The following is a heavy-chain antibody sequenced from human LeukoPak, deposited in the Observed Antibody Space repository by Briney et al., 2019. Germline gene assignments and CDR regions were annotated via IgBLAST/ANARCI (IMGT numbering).Heavy chain of an antibody. CDR1: GGSISSSSYY. CDR3: ASQDERITMVRGVIRFDY. Sequence: PSETLSLTCTVSGGSISSSSYYWGWIRQPPGKGLEWIGSIYYSGSTYYNPSLKSRVTISVDTSKNQFSLKLSSVTAADTAVYYCASQDERITMVRGVIRFDYWGQGTPVTVSS. D-gene: IGHD3-10*01. V-gene: IGHV4-39*01. J-gene: IGHJ4*02. CDR2: IYYSGST.